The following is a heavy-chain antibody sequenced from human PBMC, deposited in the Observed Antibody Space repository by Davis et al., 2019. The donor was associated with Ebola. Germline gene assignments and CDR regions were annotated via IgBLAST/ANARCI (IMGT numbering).Heavy chain of an antibody. Sequence: GESLKISCAASGFTVSSNYMSWVRQAPGKGLEWVSVIYSGGSTYYADSVKGRFTISRDNSKNTLYLQMNSLRAEDTAVYYCTSALYSSSWYRDYDFDYWGQGTLVTVSS. J-gene: IGHJ4*02. CDR1: GFTVSSNY. D-gene: IGHD6-13*01. CDR3: TSALYSSSWYRDYDFDY. V-gene: IGHV3-66*01. CDR2: IYSGGST.